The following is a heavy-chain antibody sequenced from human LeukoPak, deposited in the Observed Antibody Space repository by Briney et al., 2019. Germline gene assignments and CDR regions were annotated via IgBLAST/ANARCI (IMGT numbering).Heavy chain of an antibody. CDR1: GFTFISYA. V-gene: IGHV3-23*01. CDR3: AKKWIFGVVIKGLIDY. CDR2: ISGSGGST. Sequence: SGGSLRLSCAASGFTFISYAMSWVRQAPGKGLEWVSAISGSGGSTYYADSVKGRFTISRDNSKNTLYLQMNSLRAEDTAVYYCAKKWIFGVVIKGLIDYWGQGTLVTVSS. D-gene: IGHD3-3*01. J-gene: IGHJ4*02.